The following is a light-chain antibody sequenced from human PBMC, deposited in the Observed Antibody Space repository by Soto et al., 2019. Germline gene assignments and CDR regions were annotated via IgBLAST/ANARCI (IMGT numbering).Light chain of an antibody. Sequence: EIVLAQNPATLRLSAGERGTLSCRDSQSDNNFLAWYQQKPGQAPRLLIYGAFNRATGIPARFSGSGSGTDFTLTVSSLEPEDSAIYYCQRLNIWPPVTFGRGTRLEIK. CDR2: GAF. V-gene: IGKV3-11*01. CDR1: QSDNNF. CDR3: QRLNIWPPVT. J-gene: IGKJ5*01.